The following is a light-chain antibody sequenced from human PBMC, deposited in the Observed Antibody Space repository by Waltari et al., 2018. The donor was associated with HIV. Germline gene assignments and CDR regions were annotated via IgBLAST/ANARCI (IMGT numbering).Light chain of an antibody. Sequence: QSPLTQPPSPSGSRGQPSTIPSPATTSAVGGYTYFPWYQLHPGKAPKLMIYEVSKRPSGVPDRFSGSKSGNTASLTVSGLQSEDEADYFCASYAGSTNVFGTGTKVTVL. CDR1: TSAVGGYTY. V-gene: IGLV2-8*01. CDR3: ASYAGSTNV. CDR2: EVS. J-gene: IGLJ1*01.